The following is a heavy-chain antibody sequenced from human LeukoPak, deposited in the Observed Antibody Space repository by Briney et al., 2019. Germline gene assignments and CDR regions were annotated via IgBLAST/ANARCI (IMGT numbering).Heavy chain of an antibody. CDR1: EFTFMNYV. J-gene: IGHJ3*02. CDR3: AKSTHSYHTHAFDI. CDR2: ITGSGTAT. V-gene: IGHV3-23*01. Sequence: GGSLRLSCAASEFTFMNYVVSWVRQAPGKGLEWVSSITGSGTATYYADSVRGRVIISRDNSKNTLYLQINTLRADDTAVYYCAKSTHSYHTHAFDIWGQGTLVVVSS. D-gene: IGHD2-2*01.